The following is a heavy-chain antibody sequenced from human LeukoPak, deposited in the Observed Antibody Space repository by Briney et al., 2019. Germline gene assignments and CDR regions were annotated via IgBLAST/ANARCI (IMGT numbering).Heavy chain of an antibody. CDR2: INHSGST. Sequence: KPSETLSLTCTVYGGSFSGYYWSWIRQPPGKGLEWIGEINHSGSTNYNPSLKSRVTISVDTSKNQFSLKLSSVTAADTAVYYCARGEDDAFDIWGQGTMVTVSS. J-gene: IGHJ3*02. V-gene: IGHV4-34*01. CDR3: ARGEDDAFDI. CDR1: GGSFSGYY.